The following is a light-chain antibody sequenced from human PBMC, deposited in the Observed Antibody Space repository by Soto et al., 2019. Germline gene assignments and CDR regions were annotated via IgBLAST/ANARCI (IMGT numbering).Light chain of an antibody. V-gene: IGLV2-14*01. CDR2: EVS. Sequence: QSVLTQPASLSGSPGQSITISCTGTSSDVGGYNYVSWYQQHPGKAPKLMIYEVSNRPSGVSNRLSGSKSGNTASLTISGLQAEDEADYYCSSYTSSSTPYVFGTGTKVTV. CDR3: SSYTSSSTPYV. J-gene: IGLJ1*01. CDR1: SSDVGGYNY.